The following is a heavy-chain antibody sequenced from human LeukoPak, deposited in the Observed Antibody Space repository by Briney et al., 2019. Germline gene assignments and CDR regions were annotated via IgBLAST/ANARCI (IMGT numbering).Heavy chain of an antibody. CDR1: GFSFTSYA. J-gene: IGHJ4*02. D-gene: IGHD6-13*01. Sequence: GGSLRLSCAASGFSFTSYAMSWVRQAPGKGLEWVSAITGSGGTKYYADSVKGRFTISRDSSKNTLFLQMNSLRAEDTAVYSCAKDLAPFTNAWYAFGYWGRGILVTVSS. CDR3: AKDLAPFTNAWYAFGY. V-gene: IGHV3-23*01. CDR2: ITGSGGTK.